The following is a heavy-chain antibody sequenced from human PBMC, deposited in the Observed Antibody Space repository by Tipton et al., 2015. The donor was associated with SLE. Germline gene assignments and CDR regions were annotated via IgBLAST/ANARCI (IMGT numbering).Heavy chain of an antibody. J-gene: IGHJ6*02. CDR3: AKDTPLFRSGSYYGDGMDV. V-gene: IGHV3-33*06. CDR1: GFTFSSYG. D-gene: IGHD3-10*01. Sequence: SLRLSCAASGFTFSSYGMHWVRQAPGKGLEWVAVIWYDGSNKYYADSVKGRFTISRDNSKNTLYLQMNSLSAEDTAIYYCAKDTPLFRSGSYYGDGMDVWGQGTTVIVSS. CDR2: IWYDGSNK.